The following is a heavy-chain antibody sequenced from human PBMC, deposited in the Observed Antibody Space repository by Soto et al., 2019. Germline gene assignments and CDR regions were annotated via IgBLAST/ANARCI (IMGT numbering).Heavy chain of an antibody. Sequence: GGSLRLSCAASGFTFSSYAMSWVRQAPGKGLEWVSAISGSGGSTYYADSVKGWFTISRDNSKNTLYLQMNSLRAEDTAVYYCAKEAEPTSGSYSTYNWFDPWGQGTLVTVSS. V-gene: IGHV3-23*01. D-gene: IGHD3-10*01. CDR2: ISGSGGST. J-gene: IGHJ5*02. CDR3: AKEAEPTSGSYSTYNWFDP. CDR1: GFTFSSYA.